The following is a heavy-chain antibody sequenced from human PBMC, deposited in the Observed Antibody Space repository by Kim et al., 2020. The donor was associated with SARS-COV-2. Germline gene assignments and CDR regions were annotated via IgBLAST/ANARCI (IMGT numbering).Heavy chain of an antibody. D-gene: IGHD6-19*01. V-gene: IGHV1-24*01. Sequence: YAQKFQGRDTMTEDTSTDTAYMELSSLRSEDTAVYYCATVLAGRGGWFDPWGQGTLVTVSS. J-gene: IGHJ5*02. CDR3: ATVLAGRGGWFDP.